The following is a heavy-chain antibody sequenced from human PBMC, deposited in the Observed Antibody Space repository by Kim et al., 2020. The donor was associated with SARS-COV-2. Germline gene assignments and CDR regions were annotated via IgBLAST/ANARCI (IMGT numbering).Heavy chain of an antibody. CDR2: IKEDGSEK. CDR1: GFTFSDYW. V-gene: IGHV3-7*01. Sequence: LSLTCAASGFTFSDYWMIWVRQAPGKGLEWVANIKEDGSEKYYVDSVKGRFTISRDNANNSLYLQMNYLGGDDTAVYYCVRYESGRFDPWGQGTLVT. D-gene: IGHD3-16*01. J-gene: IGHJ5*02. CDR3: VRYESGRFDP.